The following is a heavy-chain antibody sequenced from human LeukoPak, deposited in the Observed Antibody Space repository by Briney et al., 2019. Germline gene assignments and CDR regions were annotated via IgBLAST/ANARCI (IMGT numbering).Heavy chain of an antibody. CDR3: ARESAGSLHDSTAAFHY. V-gene: IGHV4-59*01. CDR2: GHHSESS. D-gene: IGHD2-8*02. Sequence: ASETLSLTCTVSGGSISSYYWSWIRQPPGKGLEWIAYGHHSESSNYNPSFRSRVIIPVDTSRNQFSLRLSSVTAADTAIYYCARESAGSLHDSTAAFHYWGQGILVIVSS. CDR1: GGSISSYY. J-gene: IGHJ4*02.